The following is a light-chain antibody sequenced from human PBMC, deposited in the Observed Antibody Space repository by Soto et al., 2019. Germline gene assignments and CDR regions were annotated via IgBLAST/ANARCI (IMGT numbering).Light chain of an antibody. V-gene: IGLV2-14*01. J-gene: IGLJ2*01. CDR2: DVT. CDR3: SSYTGTSNVVA. Sequence: QPVLTQPASVSGSPGQSITISCTGTSSDIGTYDYVSWYQQSPGKAPKLLISDVTHRPSGVSSRFSGSKSGNTASLTIAGLQAEDEADYYCSSYTGTSNVVAFGGGTKLTVL. CDR1: SSDIGTYDY.